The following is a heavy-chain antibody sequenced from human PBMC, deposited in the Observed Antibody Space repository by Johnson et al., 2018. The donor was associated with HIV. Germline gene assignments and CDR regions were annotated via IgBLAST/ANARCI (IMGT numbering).Heavy chain of an antibody. J-gene: IGHJ3*02. CDR1: GFTFDDYA. V-gene: IGHV3-20*03. Sequence: VQLVESGGGVVRPGGSLRLSFVASGFTFDDYAMSWVRQAPGKGLEWVSRINWNGGSTGYADSVKGRFTISRDNSKNTLYLQMNSLRAEDTAVYYCARDVGSGPAFDIWGQGTMVTVSS. D-gene: IGHD2-15*01. CDR2: INWNGGST. CDR3: ARDVGSGPAFDI.